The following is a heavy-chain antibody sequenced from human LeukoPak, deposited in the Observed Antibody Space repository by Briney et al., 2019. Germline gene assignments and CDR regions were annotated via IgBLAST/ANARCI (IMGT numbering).Heavy chain of an antibody. CDR1: GSSISRYY. Sequence: SETLPLTCTVSGSSISRYYWSWLRQPPGKGLEWIGYIYHSGSTNYSPSLKSRVTISLDTSKNQFSLNLSSVTAADTAVYYCARDRPYYFGSGSYYDGFDSWGQGTLVTVSP. V-gene: IGHV4-59*01. CDR3: ARDRPYYFGSGSYYDGFDS. CDR2: IYHSGST. D-gene: IGHD3-10*01. J-gene: IGHJ4*02.